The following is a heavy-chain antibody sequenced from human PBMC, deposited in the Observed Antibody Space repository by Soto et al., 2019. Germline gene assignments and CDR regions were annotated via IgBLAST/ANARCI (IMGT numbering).Heavy chain of an antibody. CDR1: GFTFSSYA. CDR2: ISGSGGST. V-gene: IGHV3-23*01. J-gene: IGHJ5*02. CDR3: AKDQWLSGWFDP. Sequence: EVQLLESGGGLVQPGGSLRLSCAASGFTFSSYAMSWVRQAPGKGLEWVSAISGSGGSTYYADSVKGRFTISRDNSKNTLYLQMNSVRAEDTAVYYCAKDQWLSGWFDPWGQGTLVTVSS. D-gene: IGHD3-22*01.